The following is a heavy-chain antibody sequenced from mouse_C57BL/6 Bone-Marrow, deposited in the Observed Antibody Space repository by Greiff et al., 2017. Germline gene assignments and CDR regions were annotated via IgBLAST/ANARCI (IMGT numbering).Heavy chain of an antibody. J-gene: IGHJ2*01. D-gene: IGHD4-1*01. CDR2: IRTGGSYT. Sequence: EVQLVQSGGDLVKPGASLKLSCAASGFTFSSYGMSWVRQTPGKRLEWVATIRTGGSYTYYPDSVKGRFTLSRDNANNTLYLQMSRLKSEDTAMYYCARQRLTGTGGYYFDYWGQGTTLTVSS. CDR1: GFTFSSYG. V-gene: IGHV5-6*01. CDR3: ARQRLTGTGGYYFDY.